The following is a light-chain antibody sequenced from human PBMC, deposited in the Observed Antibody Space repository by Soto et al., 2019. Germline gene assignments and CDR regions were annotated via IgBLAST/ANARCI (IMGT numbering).Light chain of an antibody. CDR1: SSDVGGYNY. J-gene: IGLJ2*01. V-gene: IGLV2-8*01. CDR3: SSYAGRNNLV. Sequence: HSVLTQPPSASGSPGQSVTISCTGTSSDVGGYNYVSWYQQHPGKAPKLMIYEVSKRPSGVPDRFSGSKSGNTASLTVSGLQAEDEADYYCSSYAGRNNLVFGGGTKLTVL. CDR2: EVS.